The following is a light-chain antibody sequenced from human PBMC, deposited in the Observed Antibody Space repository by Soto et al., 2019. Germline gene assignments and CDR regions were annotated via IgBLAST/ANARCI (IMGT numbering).Light chain of an antibody. Sequence: QSALTQPPSASGSLGQSVTISCDGTSSDVGGYDYVSWYQQHPGKAPKLMIYEVTKRPSGVPDRFSASRSGNTASLTVSGLQTEDEADYYCSSYAGTTLVFGGGTKLTVL. CDR1: SSDVGGYDY. CDR2: EVT. J-gene: IGLJ2*01. V-gene: IGLV2-8*01. CDR3: SSYAGTTLV.